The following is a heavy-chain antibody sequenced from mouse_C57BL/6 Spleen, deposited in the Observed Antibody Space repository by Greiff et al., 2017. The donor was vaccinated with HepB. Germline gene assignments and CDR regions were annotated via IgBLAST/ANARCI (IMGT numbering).Heavy chain of an antibody. Sequence: VQLQQSGPGLVAPSQSLSITCTVSGFSLTSYGVSWVRQPPGKGLEWLGVIWGDGSTNYHSALISRLSISKDNSKSQVFLKLNSLQTDDTATYYCAKPALDGYQAWFAYWGQGTLVTVSA. CDR3: AKPALDGYQAWFAY. CDR2: IWGDGST. J-gene: IGHJ3*01. D-gene: IGHD2-3*01. V-gene: IGHV2-3*01. CDR1: GFSLTSYG.